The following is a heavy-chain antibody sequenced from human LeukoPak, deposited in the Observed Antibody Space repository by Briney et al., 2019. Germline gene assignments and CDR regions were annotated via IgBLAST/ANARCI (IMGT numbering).Heavy chain of an antibody. CDR3: TRDLLDYDVSTGLHHYYMDV. D-gene: IGHD3-9*01. CDR1: GFTFSSYY. CDR2: ISGDGTNI. Sequence: GGSLRLSCVASGFTFSSYYMQWVRQGPRKGLVWVSRISGDGTNINYADSVRGRFTISRDNAKNTVYLQMNTLRVEDTAVYYCTRDLLDYDVSTGLHHYYMDVWGQGTTVTVSS. V-gene: IGHV3-74*01. J-gene: IGHJ6*02.